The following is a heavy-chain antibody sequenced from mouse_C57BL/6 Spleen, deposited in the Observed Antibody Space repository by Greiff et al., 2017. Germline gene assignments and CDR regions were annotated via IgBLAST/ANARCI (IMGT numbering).Heavy chain of an antibody. V-gene: IGHV2-2*01. CDR1: GFSLTSYG. CDR2: IWSGGST. CDR3: ARNYYSDHYFDY. Sequence: VQLQQSGPGLVQPSQSLSITCTVSGFSLTSYGVHWVRQSPGKGLEWLGVIWSGGSTDYNAAFISRLSISKDNSKSQVFFKMNSLQADDTAIYYCARNYYSDHYFDYWGQGTTLTVSS. D-gene: IGHD2-12*01. J-gene: IGHJ2*01.